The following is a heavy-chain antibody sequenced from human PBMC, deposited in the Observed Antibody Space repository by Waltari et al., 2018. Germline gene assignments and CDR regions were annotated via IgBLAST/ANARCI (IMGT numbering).Heavy chain of an antibody. V-gene: IGHV4-38-2*01. Sequence: QVQLQESGPGLVKPSETLSLTCAVSGYSISSGYYWGWIRQPPGKGLEWIGSIYHSGSTYYNPSLKGRVTISVDTSKNQFSLKLSSVTAADTAVYYCARRPTAVAGHLDYWGQGTLVTVSS. CDR3: ARRPTAVAGHLDY. J-gene: IGHJ4*02. D-gene: IGHD6-19*01. CDR1: GYSISSGYY. CDR2: IYHSGST.